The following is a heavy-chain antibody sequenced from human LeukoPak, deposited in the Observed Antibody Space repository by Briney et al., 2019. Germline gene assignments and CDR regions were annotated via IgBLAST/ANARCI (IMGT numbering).Heavy chain of an antibody. CDR3: AKDWLGDYFDY. V-gene: IGHV3-23*01. D-gene: IGHD4-17*01. J-gene: IGHJ4*02. Sequence: GGSLRLSCAASGYTFSSYAMSWVPQAPGKGLEWVSAISGSGGSTYYADSVKGRFTISRDNSKNTLYLQMNSLRAEDTAVYYCAKDWLGDYFDYWGQGTLVTVSS. CDR2: ISGSGGST. CDR1: GYTFSSYA.